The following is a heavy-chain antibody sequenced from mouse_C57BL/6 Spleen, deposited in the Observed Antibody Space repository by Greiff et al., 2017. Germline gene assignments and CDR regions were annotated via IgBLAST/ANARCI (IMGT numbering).Heavy chain of an antibody. Sequence: QVQLQQSGAELVRPGASVTLSCKASGYTFTDYEMHWVKQTPVHGLEWIGAIDPETGGTAYNQKFKGKAILTADKSSSTAYMELRSLTSEDSAVYYCTRDYYGNYDYYAMDYWGQGTSVTVSS. CDR3: TRDYYGNYDYYAMDY. CDR1: GYTFTDYE. J-gene: IGHJ4*01. D-gene: IGHD2-1*01. V-gene: IGHV1-15*01. CDR2: IDPETGGT.